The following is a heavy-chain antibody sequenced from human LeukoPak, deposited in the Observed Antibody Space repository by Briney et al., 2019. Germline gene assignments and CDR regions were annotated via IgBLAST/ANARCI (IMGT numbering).Heavy chain of an antibody. J-gene: IGHJ4*02. CDR2: INPSDGST. D-gene: IGHD1-1*01. CDR3: ARVPAGTTVSGRYYFDY. CDR1: GYTFTSYY. V-gene: IGHV1-46*01. Sequence: ASVKVSCKASGYTFTSYYMHWVRQAPGQGLEWMGIINPSDGSTDYAQKFQGRVTMTGDTSTSTVYMELSSLRSEDTAVYYCARVPAGTTVSGRYYFDYWGQGTLVTVSS.